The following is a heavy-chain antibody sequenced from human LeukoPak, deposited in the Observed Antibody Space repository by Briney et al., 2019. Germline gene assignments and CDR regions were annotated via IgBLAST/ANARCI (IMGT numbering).Heavy chain of an antibody. V-gene: IGHV3-30*18. CDR2: LSDDGSNK. Sequence: QSGGSLRLSCVASRFTFSYFAMHWVRQAPGKGLEWAAVLSDDGSNKFYADSVKGRFTISRDNSKNTLYLQMNSLRAEDTAFYYCAKDPHSSSWYYFDSWGQGTLVTVSS. CDR3: AKDPHSSSWYYFDS. J-gene: IGHJ4*02. D-gene: IGHD6-13*01. CDR1: RFTFSYFA.